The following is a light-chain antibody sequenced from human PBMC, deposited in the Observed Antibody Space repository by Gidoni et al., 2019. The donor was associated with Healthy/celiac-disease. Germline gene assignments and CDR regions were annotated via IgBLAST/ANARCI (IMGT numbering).Light chain of an antibody. Sequence: QSVLTQPPSVSGAPGQRVTIPCTGSSANIGAGSDVHWYPQIPGTAPKPLIYGNSNRPSGVPDRFSGSKSGTSASLAITGLQAEDEADYYCQSYDSSLSGFWVFGGGTKLTVL. CDR2: GNS. V-gene: IGLV1-40*01. J-gene: IGLJ3*02. CDR1: SANIGAGSD. CDR3: QSYDSSLSGFWV.